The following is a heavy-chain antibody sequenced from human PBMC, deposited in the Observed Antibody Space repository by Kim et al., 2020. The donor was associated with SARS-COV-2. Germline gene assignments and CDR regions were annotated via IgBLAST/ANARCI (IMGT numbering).Heavy chain of an antibody. CDR3: AKDIRDKFYYIMDV. V-gene: IGHV3-30*18. CDR2: ITYDGSQK. CDR1: GFIFSNYG. Sequence: GGSLRLSCAASGFIFSNYGMHWVRQTPGKGLEWLAFITYDGSQKFYADSVKGRFTISSDNSQNTLYLQMNSLRADDTAVYYCAKDIRDKFYYIMDVWGQGATVTVSS. J-gene: IGHJ6*02.